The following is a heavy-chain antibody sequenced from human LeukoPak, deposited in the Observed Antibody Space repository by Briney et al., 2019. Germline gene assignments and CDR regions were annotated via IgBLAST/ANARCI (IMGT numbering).Heavy chain of an antibody. V-gene: IGHV3-48*04. CDR3: ARGGIAVAEDY. Sequence: GGSLRLSCAASGFTFSSYSMNWVRQAPGKGLEWVSYISSSGSTIYYADSVKGRFTISRDNAKNSLYLQMNSLRAEDTAVYYCARGGIAVAEDYWGQGTLVTVSS. CDR1: GFTFSSYS. D-gene: IGHD6-19*01. J-gene: IGHJ4*02. CDR2: ISSSGSTI.